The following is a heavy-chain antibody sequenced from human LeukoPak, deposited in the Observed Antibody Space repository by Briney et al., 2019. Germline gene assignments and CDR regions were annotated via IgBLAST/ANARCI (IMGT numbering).Heavy chain of an antibody. D-gene: IGHD6-13*01. Sequence: GGSLRLSCAASGFPFSTYGMHWVRQAPGKGLEWVAVISYDGSNKYYADSVKGRFTISRDNSKNTLYLQMNSLRAEDTAVYYCALSSSWYGGFFDYWGQGTLVTVSS. CDR1: GFPFSTYG. J-gene: IGHJ4*02. CDR3: ALSSSWYGGFFDY. V-gene: IGHV3-30*03. CDR2: ISYDGSNK.